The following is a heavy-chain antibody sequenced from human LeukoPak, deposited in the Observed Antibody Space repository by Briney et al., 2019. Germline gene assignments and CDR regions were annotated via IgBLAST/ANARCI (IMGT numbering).Heavy chain of an antibody. CDR1: GFTFSSYA. J-gene: IGHJ4*02. CDR2: ISGSGGST. Sequence: GGSLRLSCAASGFTFSSYAMSWVRQAPGKGLEWVSAISGSGGSTYYADSVKGRFTISRDNSKNTLSLQLNSLRAEDTAVYYCAKEYSSSRYYFDYWGQGTLVTVSS. CDR3: AKEYSSSRYYFDY. D-gene: IGHD6-13*01. V-gene: IGHV3-23*01.